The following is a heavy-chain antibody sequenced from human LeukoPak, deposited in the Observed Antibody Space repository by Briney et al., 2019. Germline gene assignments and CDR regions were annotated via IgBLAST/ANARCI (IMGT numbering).Heavy chain of an antibody. D-gene: IGHD3-22*01. V-gene: IGHV1-69*01. Sequence: GSSVTVSCKASGGTLSNYAISWVRQVPGQGVEGMGGIIPIFGTANYAQKFQGRVTITADESTSTAYMELSSLRSEDTAVYYCARARQYYYDSSGHTPGDIWGQGTMVTVSS. CDR2: IIPIFGTA. CDR3: ARARQYYYDSSGHTPGDI. CDR1: GGTLSNYA. J-gene: IGHJ3*02.